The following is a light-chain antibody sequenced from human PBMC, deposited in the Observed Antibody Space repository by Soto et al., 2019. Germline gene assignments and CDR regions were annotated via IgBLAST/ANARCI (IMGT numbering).Light chain of an antibody. V-gene: IGLV2-14*01. CDR1: SSDVGGYNY. Sequence: QSALTQPASVSGSPGQSITISCTGTSSDVGGYNYVSWYQQHPGKAPKLMIYDVSNRPSGVSNRFSGSKSGNTASLTISGLQAEDEADYNCSSYTRSSTLEVFGGGTKLTVL. CDR3: SSYTRSSTLEV. CDR2: DVS. J-gene: IGLJ2*01.